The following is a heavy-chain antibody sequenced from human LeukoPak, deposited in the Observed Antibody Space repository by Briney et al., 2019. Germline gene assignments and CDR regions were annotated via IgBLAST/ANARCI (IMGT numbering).Heavy chain of an antibody. V-gene: IGHV3-23*01. Sequence: GGSLRLSCAASGFTFSSYAMSWVRQAPGKGLEWVSAISGSGGSTYYADSEKGRFTISRDNSKNTLYLQMNSLRAEDTAVYYCAKEPPRYCSGGSCYREYYFDYWGQGTLVTVSS. J-gene: IGHJ4*02. CDR2: ISGSGGST. CDR1: GFTFSSYA. D-gene: IGHD2-15*01. CDR3: AKEPPRYCSGGSCYREYYFDY.